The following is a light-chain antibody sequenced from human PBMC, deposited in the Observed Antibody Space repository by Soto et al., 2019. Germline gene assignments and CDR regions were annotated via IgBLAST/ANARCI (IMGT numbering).Light chain of an antibody. Sequence: DVRMTQSPATLSASLGDRVTISWWASQSINSCLAWYQQKQGKAPELLIYGASSLESGVPARFSGSGYGTEFNLTISRLEPEDFATYYCQQYDKSPKTFGQGTKVDIK. J-gene: IGKJ1*01. CDR3: QQYDKSPKT. CDR1: QSINSC. V-gene: IGKV1-5*01. CDR2: GAS.